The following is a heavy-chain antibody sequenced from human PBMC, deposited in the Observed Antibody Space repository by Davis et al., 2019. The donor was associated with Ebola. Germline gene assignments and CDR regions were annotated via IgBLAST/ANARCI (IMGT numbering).Heavy chain of an antibody. V-gene: IGHV1-8*01. Sequence: ASVKVSCKASGYTFTSYDINWVRQATGQGLEWMGWMNPNSGNTGYAQKFQGRVTMTTDTSTSTAYMELRSLRSDDTAVYYCARDQGGANTPLGYYGMDVWGQGTTVTVSS. J-gene: IGHJ6*02. CDR3: ARDQGGANTPLGYYGMDV. CDR2: MNPNSGNT. CDR1: GYTFTSYD. D-gene: IGHD4/OR15-4a*01.